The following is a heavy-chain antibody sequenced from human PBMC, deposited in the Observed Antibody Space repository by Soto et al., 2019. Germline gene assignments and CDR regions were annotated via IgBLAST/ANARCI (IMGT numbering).Heavy chain of an antibody. CDR2: ISADSGKT. V-gene: IGHV1-18*01. J-gene: IGHJ4*02. CDR1: GYTFSNYG. Sequence: QVHLVQSGAEVKKPGASVRVSCQASGYTFSNYGISWVRQAPGQGLEWMGWISADSGKTNYAQRLPVRVTMTTDTSTSAADMELRSVTSDDTAVYYCARTGELRLGSWGQGTLVTVSS. D-gene: IGHD1-7*01. CDR3: ARTGELRLGS.